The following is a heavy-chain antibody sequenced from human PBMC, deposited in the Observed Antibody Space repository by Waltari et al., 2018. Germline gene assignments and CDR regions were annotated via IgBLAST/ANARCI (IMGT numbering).Heavy chain of an antibody. CDR1: GFTFSSYG. CDR3: AREGYFWSGYYHFDY. D-gene: IGHD3-3*01. V-gene: IGHV3-33*01. CDR2: IRDDGSNK. J-gene: IGHJ4*02. Sequence: QVQLVESGGGVVQPGRSLRLSCAASGFTFSSYGMHWVRQAPGKGLEWVAVIRDDGSNKYYADSVNGRFTISRDNSKNTLYLQMNSLRAEDTAVYYCAREGYFWSGYYHFDYWGQGTLVTVSS.